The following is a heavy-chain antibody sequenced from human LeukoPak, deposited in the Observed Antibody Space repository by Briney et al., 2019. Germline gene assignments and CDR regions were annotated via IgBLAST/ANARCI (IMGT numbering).Heavy chain of an antibody. CDR3: ARDLRYSYGFGT. J-gene: IGHJ5*02. CDR2: IYYSGST. Sequence: PSETLSLTCTVSGGSISSYYWSWIRQPPGKGLEWIEYIYYSGSTNYNPSLKSRVIISVDTSKNQFSLKLSSVTAADTAVYYCARDLRYSYGFGTWGQGTLVTVSS. CDR1: GGSISSYY. V-gene: IGHV4-59*01. D-gene: IGHD5-18*01.